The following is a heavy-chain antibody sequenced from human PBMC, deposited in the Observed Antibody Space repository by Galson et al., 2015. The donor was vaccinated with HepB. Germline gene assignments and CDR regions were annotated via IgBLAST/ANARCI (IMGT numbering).Heavy chain of an antibody. D-gene: IGHD3-3*02. CDR2: ISPGGETT. J-gene: IGHJ4*02. V-gene: IGHV3-11*01. Sequence: SLRLSCAASGFTFSDYYMGWIRQAPGKGLEWVSYISPGGETTYYADSVKGRFTISRDNAKNSLYLQMSSLRAEDTAVYYCAKDILAPGLFFDYWGQGTLVTVSS. CDR1: GFTFSDYY. CDR3: AKDILAPGLFFDY.